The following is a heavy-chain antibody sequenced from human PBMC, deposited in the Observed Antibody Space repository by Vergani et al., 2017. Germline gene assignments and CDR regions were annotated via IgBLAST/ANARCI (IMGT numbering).Heavy chain of an antibody. CDR2: IRYDGSNK. V-gene: IGHV3-30*02. D-gene: IGHD3-3*01. CDR3: AKHRGELLEWLLSIDY. Sequence: QVQLVESGGGLVKPGGSLRLSCAASGFTFSSYGMHWVRQAPGKGLEWVAFIRYDGSNKYYADSVKGRFTISRDNSKNTLYLQMNSLRAEATAVYYCAKHRGELLEWLLSIDYWGQGTLVTVSS. CDR1: GFTFSSYG. J-gene: IGHJ4*02.